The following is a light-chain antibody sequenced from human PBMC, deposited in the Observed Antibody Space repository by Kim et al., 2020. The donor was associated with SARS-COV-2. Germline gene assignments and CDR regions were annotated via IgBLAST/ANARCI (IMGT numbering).Light chain of an antibody. CDR3: SSSTLVNAFNWV. CDR2: DVD. CDR1: SSDIGGHNY. V-gene: IGLV2-14*03. Sequence: SITIFCTGTSSDIGGHNYVSWHQHHPGKAPKLIIYDVDKRPSGVSYSFSGSRSGNTASLTISGLQAEDEADYYCSSSTLVNAFNWVFGGGTQLTVL. J-gene: IGLJ3*02.